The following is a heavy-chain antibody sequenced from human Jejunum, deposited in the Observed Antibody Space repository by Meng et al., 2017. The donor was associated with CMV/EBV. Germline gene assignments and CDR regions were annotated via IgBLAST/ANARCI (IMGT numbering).Heavy chain of an antibody. CDR2: MNPNRGTT. J-gene: IGHJ4*02. CDR1: GYTFTSDD. Sequence: QVQLVQSGAEVKNPGASLKVSCKASGYTFTSDDINWVRQGTGQGLEWMGWMNPNRGTTGYAQKFQGRVTMTRNISKSTAYMDLSSLRSEDTAVYYCATGVADFEYWGQGTLVTVSS. D-gene: IGHD6-19*01. CDR3: ATGVADFEY. V-gene: IGHV1-8*01.